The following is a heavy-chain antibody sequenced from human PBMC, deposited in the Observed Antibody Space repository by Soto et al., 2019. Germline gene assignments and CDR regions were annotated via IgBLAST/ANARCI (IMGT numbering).Heavy chain of an antibody. V-gene: IGHV1-2*04. CDR2: INPNSGGT. CDR1: GYTFTGYY. Sequence: ASVKVSCKASGYTFTGYYMHWVRQAPGQGLEWMGWINPNSGGTNYAQKFQGWVTMTRDTSISTAYMELSRLRSDDTAVYYCARDLGATYCSSTSCYHFDHWGQGTLVTVSS. J-gene: IGHJ5*02. CDR3: ARDLGATYCSSTSCYHFDH. D-gene: IGHD2-2*01.